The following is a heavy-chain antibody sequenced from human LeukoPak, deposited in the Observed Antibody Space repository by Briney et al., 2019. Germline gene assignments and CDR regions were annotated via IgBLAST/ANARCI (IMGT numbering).Heavy chain of an antibody. CDR2: IYHSGST. CDR3: ARCFGGDSHWFDP. V-gene: IGHV4-38-2*01. D-gene: IGHD3-10*01. J-gene: IGHJ5*02. Sequence: PSETLSLTCAVSGYTISSGYYWGWIRQPPGKGLEWIGSIYHSGSTYYNPSLKSRVTISVDTSKNQFSLKPSSVTAADTAVYYCARCFGGDSHWFDPWGQGTLVTVSS. CDR1: GYTISSGYY.